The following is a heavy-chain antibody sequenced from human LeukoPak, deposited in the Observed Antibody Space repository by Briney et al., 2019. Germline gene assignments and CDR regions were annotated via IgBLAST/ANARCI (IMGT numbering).Heavy chain of an antibody. CDR3: AKDPNYDFWSGPPFFDY. Sequence: GGSLRLSCTASGFTFSSYAMSWVRQAPGKGLEWVSAISGSGGSTYYADSVKGRFTISRDNSKNTLYLQMNSLRAEDTAVYYCAKDPNYDFWSGPPFFDYWGQGTLVTVSS. CDR1: GFTFSSYA. V-gene: IGHV3-23*01. J-gene: IGHJ4*02. CDR2: ISGSGGST. D-gene: IGHD3-3*01.